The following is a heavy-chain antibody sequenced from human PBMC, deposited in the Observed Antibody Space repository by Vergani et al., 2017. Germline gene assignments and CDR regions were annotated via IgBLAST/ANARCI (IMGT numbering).Heavy chain of an antibody. D-gene: IGHD2-2*01. J-gene: IGHJ4*02. V-gene: IGHV3-30*02. CDR1: GFTLNTYG. CDR2: IRYDGSSE. CDR3: AKDRGCATISCYFSGACDY. Sequence: QVQILQSGGGVVQPGGSLRLSCTLSGFTLNTYGLHWVRQAPGKGLEWVSFIRYDGSSEYYGDSVKGRFTISRDKSQNTVNLQMNSLRAEDTAVYYCAKDRGCATISCYFSGACDYWGLGTLVSVSS.